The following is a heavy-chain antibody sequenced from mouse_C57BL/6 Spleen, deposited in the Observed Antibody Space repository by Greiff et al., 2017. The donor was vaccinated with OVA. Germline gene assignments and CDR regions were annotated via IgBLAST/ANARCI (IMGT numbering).Heavy chain of an antibody. CDR3: ASYGSSYDAMDY. J-gene: IGHJ4*01. Sequence: QVQLQQPGAVLVKPGASVKLSCKASGYTFTSYWMHWVKQRPGQGLEWIGMIHPNSGSTNYNEKFKSKATLTVDKSSSTAYMQLSSLTSEDSAVYYCASYGSSYDAMDYWGQGTSVTVSS. CDR1: GYTFTSYW. CDR2: IHPNSGST. V-gene: IGHV1-64*01. D-gene: IGHD1-1*01.